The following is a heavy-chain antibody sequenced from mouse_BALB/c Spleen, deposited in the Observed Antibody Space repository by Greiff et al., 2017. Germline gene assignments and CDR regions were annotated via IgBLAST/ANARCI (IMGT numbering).Heavy chain of an antibody. J-gene: IGHJ4*01. CDR1: GFTFTSYW. CDR2: IYPGDGDT. D-gene: IGHD2-4*01. V-gene: IGHV1-87*01. Sequence: QVQLQQSGAELVRPGASVKLSCKASGFTFTSYWMQWVKQRPGQGLEWIGAIYPGDGDTRYTQKFKGKATLSADKSSSTAYMQLSSLASEDSAVYYSARALMITTGGYYAMDYWGQGTSVTVSS. CDR3: ARALMITTGGYYAMDY.